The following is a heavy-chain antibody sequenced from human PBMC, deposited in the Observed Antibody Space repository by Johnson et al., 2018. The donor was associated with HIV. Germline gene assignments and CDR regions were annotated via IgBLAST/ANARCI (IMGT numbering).Heavy chain of an antibody. Sequence: QVQLVESGGGVVQPGRSLRLSCAASGFTFSSYGMHWVRQAPGKGLEWVAVIWYDGSNKYYADSVKGRFTISRDNSKNTLYLQMNSLRAEDTAVCYCAKVDGSGTWGAFDIWGQGTMVTVSS. J-gene: IGHJ3*02. D-gene: IGHD3-10*01. CDR2: IWYDGSNK. CDR3: AKVDGSGTWGAFDI. V-gene: IGHV3-33*06. CDR1: GFTFSSYG.